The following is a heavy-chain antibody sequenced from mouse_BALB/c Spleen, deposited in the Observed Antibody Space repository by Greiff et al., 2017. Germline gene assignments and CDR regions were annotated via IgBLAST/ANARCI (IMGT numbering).Heavy chain of an antibody. D-gene: IGHD1-1*01. Sequence: VQLQQSGAELVKPGASVKLSCTASGFNIKDTYMHWVKQRPEQGLEWIGRIDPANGNTKYDPKFQGKATITADTSSNTAYLQLSSLTSEDTAVYYCASVPYYYGSTNYAMDYWGQGTSVTVSS. CDR3: ASVPYYYGSTNYAMDY. V-gene: IGHV14-3*02. CDR2: IDPANGNT. J-gene: IGHJ4*01. CDR1: GFNIKDTY.